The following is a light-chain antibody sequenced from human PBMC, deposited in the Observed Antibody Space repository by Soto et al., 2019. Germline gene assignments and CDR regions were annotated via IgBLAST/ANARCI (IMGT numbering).Light chain of an antibody. V-gene: IGLV2-11*01. J-gene: IGLJ1*01. CDR1: SSDVGGYNY. CDR3: CSYAGSYTYV. Sequence: QSALTQPRSVSWSPGQSVTISCTGTSSDVGGYNYVSWYQQHPGKAPKLMIYDVSKRPSGVPDRFSGSKSGNMASLTISGLQAEDEADYYCCSYAGSYTYVFGTGTKVTVL. CDR2: DVS.